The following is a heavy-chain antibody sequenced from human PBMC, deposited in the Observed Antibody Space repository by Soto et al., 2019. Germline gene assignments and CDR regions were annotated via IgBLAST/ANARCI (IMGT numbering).Heavy chain of an antibody. D-gene: IGHD3-3*01. Sequence: GGSLRLSCAASGFTFSSYAMSWVRQAPGKGLEWVSAISGSGGSTYYADSVKGRFTISRDNSKNTLYLQMNSLRAEDTAVYYCAKASYYDFWSGYYPWGQGTLVTVSS. J-gene: IGHJ5*02. V-gene: IGHV3-23*01. CDR3: AKASYYDFWSGYYP. CDR1: GFTFSSYA. CDR2: ISGSGGST.